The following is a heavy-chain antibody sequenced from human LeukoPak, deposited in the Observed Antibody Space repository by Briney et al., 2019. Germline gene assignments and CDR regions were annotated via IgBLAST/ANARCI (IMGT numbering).Heavy chain of an antibody. CDR2: ISLNSAAI. V-gene: IGHV3-21*01. Sequence: GGSLRLSCAASGFAFSTYSMNWVRQPPGQGLKWGASISLNSAAIYYADSVKGRFTISRDNAKNSLHLQMDSLRAEDAAIYYCAKHITTDATTPFYYGMDVWGQGTTVTVSS. D-gene: IGHD3-22*01. CDR1: GFAFSTYS. CDR3: AKHITTDATTPFYYGMDV. J-gene: IGHJ6*02.